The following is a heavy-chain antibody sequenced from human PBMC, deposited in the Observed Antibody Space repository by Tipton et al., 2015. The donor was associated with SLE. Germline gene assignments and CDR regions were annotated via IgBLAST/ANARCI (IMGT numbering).Heavy chain of an antibody. Sequence: TLSLTCTVSGGSISSSSYYWGWIRQPPGKGLEWIGTIYYSGSTHYNPSLKSRVTISVDTSKNQFSLKLSSVTAADTAVYYCASVNYYDSSGPYHFQHWGQGTLVTVSS. CDR3: ASVNYYDSSGPYHFQH. J-gene: IGHJ1*01. D-gene: IGHD3-22*01. V-gene: IGHV4-39*07. CDR2: IYYSGST. CDR1: GGSISSSSYY.